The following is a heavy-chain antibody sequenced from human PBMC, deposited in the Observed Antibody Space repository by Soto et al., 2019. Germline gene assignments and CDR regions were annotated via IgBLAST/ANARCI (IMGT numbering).Heavy chain of an antibody. CDR3: ASSNIAAAGFYYCGMDV. Sequence: SETLSLTCVVSGGSLSSYYWSWIRQPPGKGLEWIGYIYYSGSTNYNPSLKSRVTISVDTSKNQFSLKLSSVTAADTAVYYCASSNIAAAGFYYCGMDVWGRGTTVTVSS. J-gene: IGHJ6*02. CDR1: GGSLSSYY. CDR2: IYYSGST. D-gene: IGHD6-13*01. V-gene: IGHV4-59*01.